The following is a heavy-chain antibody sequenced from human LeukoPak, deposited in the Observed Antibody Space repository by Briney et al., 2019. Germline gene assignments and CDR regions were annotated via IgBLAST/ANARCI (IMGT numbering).Heavy chain of an antibody. CDR3: ARVYWALVGPSILYYYYGMDV. J-gene: IGHJ6*02. Sequence: ASVKVSCKASGYTFTGYYMHWVRQAPGQGLEWMGWINPNSGGTNYAQKFQGRVTMTRDTSISTAYMELSRLRSDDTAVYYCARVYWALVGPSILYYYYGMDVWGQGTTVTVSS. CDR2: INPNSGGT. V-gene: IGHV1-2*02. CDR1: GYTFTGYY. D-gene: IGHD2-8*02.